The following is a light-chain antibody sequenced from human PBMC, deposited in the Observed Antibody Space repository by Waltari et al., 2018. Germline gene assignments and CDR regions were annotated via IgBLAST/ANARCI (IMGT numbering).Light chain of an antibody. J-gene: IGLJ2*01. V-gene: IGLV3-1*01. CDR3: QAWDSSTVV. Sequence: SYELTQPPSVSVSPGQTASITCPGDQLGVNFPCWYQQNPGQSPVLVIYQDSKPPSGIPERFSGSNSGNTATLTISGTQAMDEADYYCQAWDSSTVVFGGGTKLTVL. CDR1: QLGVNF. CDR2: QDS.